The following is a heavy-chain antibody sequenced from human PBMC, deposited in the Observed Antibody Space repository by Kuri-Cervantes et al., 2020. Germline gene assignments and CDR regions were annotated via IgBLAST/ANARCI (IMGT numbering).Heavy chain of an antibody. CDR2: ISDSGGRT. D-gene: IGHD6-19*01. J-gene: IGHJ4*02. Sequence: GESLKISCAASGFTFSSYAMSWVRQAPGKGLEWVSAISDSGGRTYFADSVKGRFTISRDNSKNTLYLQMNSLRAEDTAVYYCAKDRGSGWYDFDYWGQGTLVTAPQ. CDR1: GFTFSSYA. CDR3: AKDRGSGWYDFDY. V-gene: IGHV3-23*01.